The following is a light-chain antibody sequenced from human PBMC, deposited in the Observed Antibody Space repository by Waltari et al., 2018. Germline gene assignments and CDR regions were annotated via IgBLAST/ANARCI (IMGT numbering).Light chain of an antibody. Sequence: EIVLTQSPATLSLSPGDRATLSCRASQTLTSTYLAWYQLRPGQAPRLLIYTASKRAPVIPDRFSGSVSVTDFTLTISRLETVDFAVYYCQQYDTSPYTFGEGTTREIK. CDR3: QQYDTSPYT. CDR2: TAS. CDR1: QTLTSTY. V-gene: IGKV3-20*01. J-gene: IGKJ2*01.